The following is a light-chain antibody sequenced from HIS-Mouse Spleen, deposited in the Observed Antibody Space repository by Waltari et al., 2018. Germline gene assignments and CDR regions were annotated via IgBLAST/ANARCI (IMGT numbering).Light chain of an antibody. CDR3: CSYAGSYTWV. Sequence: QSALTQPRSVSGSPGQSVTISCTGTSSDVGGYNYFSWYQQHPGKAPKLMIYDVSKGPSGVPDRFSGSKSGNTASLTISGLQAEDEADYYCCSYAGSYTWVFGGGTKLTVL. CDR1: SSDVGGYNY. J-gene: IGLJ3*02. V-gene: IGLV2-11*01. CDR2: DVS.